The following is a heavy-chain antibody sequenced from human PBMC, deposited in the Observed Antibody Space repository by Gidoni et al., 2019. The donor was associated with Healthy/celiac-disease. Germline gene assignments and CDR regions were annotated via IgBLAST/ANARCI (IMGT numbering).Heavy chain of an antibody. CDR2: IKKDGSEK. CDR1: GFSFSSDW. D-gene: IGHD3-16*01. Sequence: EVQLVESGGGLVQPGGSLRLSCAASGFSFSSDWMSWVRQAPGKGLEWVANIKKDGSEKYYVDSVKGRFTISRDNTKNSLYLQMNSLRVEDTAVYFCARGALYWFDPWGQGTLVTVSS. V-gene: IGHV3-7*03. J-gene: IGHJ5*02. CDR3: ARGALYWFDP.